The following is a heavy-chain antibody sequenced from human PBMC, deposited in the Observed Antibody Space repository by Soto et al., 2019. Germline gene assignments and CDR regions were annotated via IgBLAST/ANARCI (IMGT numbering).Heavy chain of an antibody. Sequence: QVQLVQSGAEVKKPGASVKVSCTASGYTFTSYGISWVRQAPGQGLEWMGWISAYNGNTNYAQKLQGRVTMTTDTSTSTAYMELRSLRSDDTAVYYCARDPPTYIAVAVFDYWGQGTLVTVSS. CDR3: ARDPPTYIAVAVFDY. D-gene: IGHD6-19*01. CDR1: GYTFTSYG. J-gene: IGHJ4*02. V-gene: IGHV1-18*01. CDR2: ISAYNGNT.